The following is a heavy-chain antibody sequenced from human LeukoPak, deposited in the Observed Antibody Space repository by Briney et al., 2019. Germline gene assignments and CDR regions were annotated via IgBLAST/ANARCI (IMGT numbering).Heavy chain of an antibody. Sequence: GGSLRLSCAASGFTFSSYSMNWVRQAPGKGLEWVSSISNSSRYIFYADSVKGRFTISRDNAKNSLYLQMNSLRAEDTAVYYCARREGIQLWFYDYWGQGTLVTVSS. CDR2: ISNSSRYI. D-gene: IGHD5-18*01. CDR1: GFTFSSYS. J-gene: IGHJ4*02. V-gene: IGHV3-21*01. CDR3: ARREGIQLWFYDY.